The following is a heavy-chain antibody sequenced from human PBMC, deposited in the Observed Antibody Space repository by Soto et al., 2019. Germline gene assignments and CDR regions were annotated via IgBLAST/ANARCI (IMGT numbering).Heavy chain of an antibody. D-gene: IGHD6-13*01. CDR1: GFTFSNYN. CDR2: ISSGSSSI. J-gene: IGHJ5*02. CDR3: ARVNKGEGAAATNWGFDP. V-gene: IGHV3-48*02. Sequence: GSLRLSCTASGFTFSNYNMNWVRQAPGKGLEWVSYISSGSSSIHYADSVKGRFTISRDNAKNSLYLQMNSLRDEDTAMYYCARVNKGEGAAATNWGFDPWGQGTLVTVPQ.